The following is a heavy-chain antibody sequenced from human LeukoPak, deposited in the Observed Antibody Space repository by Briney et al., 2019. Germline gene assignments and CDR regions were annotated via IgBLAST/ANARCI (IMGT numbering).Heavy chain of an antibody. Sequence: ASVKASCKASGYTFTGYYMHWVRQAPGQGLEWMGWINPNSGGTNYAQKFQGRVTMTRDTSISTAYMGLRRLKSDDTAVYYCARDFRVTTEYNWFDPWGQGTLVTVSS. J-gene: IGHJ5*02. CDR1: GYTFTGYY. V-gene: IGHV1-2*02. CDR3: ARDFRVTTEYNWFDP. D-gene: IGHD3-3*01. CDR2: INPNSGGT.